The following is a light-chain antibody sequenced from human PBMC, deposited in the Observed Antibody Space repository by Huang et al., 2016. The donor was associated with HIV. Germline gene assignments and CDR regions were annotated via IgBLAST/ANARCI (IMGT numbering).Light chain of an antibody. J-gene: IGKJ2*01. CDR2: DAH. CDR1: QSVGNNY. Sequence: IVLTQSPATLSLSPGERATLTCGASQSVGNNYLAWYQQKPGLAPRLLIYDAHVRATGIPDRVSGSGSGTDFTLTISRLEPEDFAMYYCQQYSTSSYTFGQGTKVDI. CDR3: QQYSTSSYT. V-gene: IGKV3D-20*01.